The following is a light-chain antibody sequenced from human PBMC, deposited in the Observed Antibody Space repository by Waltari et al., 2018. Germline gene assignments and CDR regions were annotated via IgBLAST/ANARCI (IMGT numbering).Light chain of an antibody. CDR3: SSSTSSSTPWV. CDR2: EVS. Sequence: QSALAQAASVSGSHGQSITISCTGTSSVVGGYNYVSWYKQHPGKAPKLMIYEVSNRTSGISNRVSGSKSANTASLTISGLQADDEADSYGSSSTSSSTPWVFGGGTKLTVL. J-gene: IGLJ3*02. V-gene: IGLV2-14*01. CDR1: SSVVGGYNY.